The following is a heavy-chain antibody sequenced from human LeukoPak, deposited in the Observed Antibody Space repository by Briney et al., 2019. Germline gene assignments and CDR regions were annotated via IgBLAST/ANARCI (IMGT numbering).Heavy chain of an antibody. V-gene: IGHV3-30*18. CDR1: GFTFSSYG. CDR2: ISYDGSNK. CDR3: AKGRPGFYSSGWYPWSWFDP. J-gene: IGHJ5*02. Sequence: PGRSLRLSCAASGFTFSSYGMHWVRQAPGKGLEWVAVISYDGSNKYYADSVKGRFTISRDNSKSTLYLQMNSLRAEDTAVYYCAKGRPGFYSSGWYPWSWFDPWGQGTLVTVSS. D-gene: IGHD6-19*01.